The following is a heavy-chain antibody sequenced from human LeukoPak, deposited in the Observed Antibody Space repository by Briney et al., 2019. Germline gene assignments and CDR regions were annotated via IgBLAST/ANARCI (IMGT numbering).Heavy chain of an antibody. D-gene: IGHD3-10*01. Sequence: PWGSLRLSCSTSGFTFSSYAMQWVRQAPGKGLEWVAVISYDGSNKYYADSVKGRFTISRDNSKNTLYLQMNSLRAEDTAVYYCARDPYYYGSGSYDYWGQGTLVTVSS. CDR3: ARDPYYYGSGSYDY. CDR1: GFTFSSYA. V-gene: IGHV3-30-3*01. J-gene: IGHJ4*02. CDR2: ISYDGSNK.